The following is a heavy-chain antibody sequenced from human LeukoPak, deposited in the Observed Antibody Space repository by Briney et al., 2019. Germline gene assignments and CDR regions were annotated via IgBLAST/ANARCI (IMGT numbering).Heavy chain of an antibody. Sequence: ASVKVSCKASGYTFTRYDIYWLRQAPGQGPEWMGWMSPNSGNTGSAQRFQGRVTMTRDTSMSSAYMELSNLRPEDTAVYYCARGSFSRWTTQSYFDYWGQGTLVTVSS. J-gene: IGHJ4*02. CDR3: ARGSFSRWTTQSYFDY. CDR2: MSPNSGNT. CDR1: GYTFTRYD. D-gene: IGHD2-15*01. V-gene: IGHV1-8*01.